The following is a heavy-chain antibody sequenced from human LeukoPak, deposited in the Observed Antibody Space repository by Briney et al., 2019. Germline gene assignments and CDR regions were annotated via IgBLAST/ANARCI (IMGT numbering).Heavy chain of an antibody. J-gene: IGHJ1*01. CDR1: GFTFSTYG. D-gene: IGHD6-13*01. CDR2: ISDSGGRT. V-gene: IGHV3-23*01. Sequence: GGSLRLSCAASGFTFSTYGMSWVRQAPGKGLEWVSVISDSGGRTDYADSAKGRFTISRDNSKNTLYLQMSSLRVEDTAVYYCAKGWTGYTNSWYLDWGQGTLVTVSS. CDR3: AKGWTGYTNSWYLD.